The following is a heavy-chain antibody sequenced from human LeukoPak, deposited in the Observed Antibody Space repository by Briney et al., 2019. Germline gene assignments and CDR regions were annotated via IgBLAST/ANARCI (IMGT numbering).Heavy chain of an antibody. CDR2: IYYSGST. V-gene: IGHV4-59*08. CDR1: GGSISSYY. J-gene: IGHJ4*02. CDR3: ARHRRLTGFDYFDY. Sequence: SETLSLTCAVSGGSISSYYWSWIRQPPGKGLEWIGYIYYSGSTNYNPSLKSRVTISVDTPKNQFSLKLSSVTAADTAVYYCARHRRLTGFDYFDYWGQGTLVTVSS. D-gene: IGHD7-27*01.